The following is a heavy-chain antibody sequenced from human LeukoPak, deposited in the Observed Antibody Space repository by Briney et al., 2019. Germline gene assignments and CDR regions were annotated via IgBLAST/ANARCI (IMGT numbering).Heavy chain of an antibody. Sequence: ASVKVSCKASGYTFTGYYMHWVRQAPGQGLEWMGWINPNSGGTNYAQKFQGRVTMTRDTSISTAYMELSRLRSDDTAVYYCAREMTTVTYHFDYWGQGTLVTVSS. CDR1: GYTFTGYY. V-gene: IGHV1-2*02. CDR3: AREMTTVTYHFDY. CDR2: INPNSGGT. D-gene: IGHD4-17*01. J-gene: IGHJ4*02.